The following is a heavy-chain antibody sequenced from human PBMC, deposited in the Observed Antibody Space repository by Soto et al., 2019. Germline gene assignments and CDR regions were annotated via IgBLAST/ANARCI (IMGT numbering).Heavy chain of an antibody. J-gene: IGHJ4*02. D-gene: IGHD4-17*01. CDR1: NYTFINFG. CDR2: ITTFNGKT. CDR3: ARHGRGKRSVTTTWDY. Sequence: ASVKVSCKASNYTFINFGISWVRQAPGQGLEWMGWITTFNGKTNYAQKFQGRITITADTSKNQFSLKLSSVTAADTAVYYCARHGRGKRSVTTTWDYWGQGTLVTVSS. V-gene: IGHV1-18*01.